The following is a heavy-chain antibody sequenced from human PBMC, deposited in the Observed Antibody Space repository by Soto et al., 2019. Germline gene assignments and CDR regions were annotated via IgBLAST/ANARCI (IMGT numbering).Heavy chain of an antibody. CDR3: ARVKTGSAAGMCSPSDY. D-gene: IGHD2-15*01. CDR1: GFTFRSYS. Sequence: EVQLVESGGCLVTPGGYLILSCAASGFTFRSYSMKWVRQAPGEGLEWVSSISSASSYTYYADSVKGRFTISRDNAKNSLFLQMNSLRVDDTAVYYCARVKTGSAAGMCSPSDYWVQGLLVTVSS. J-gene: IGHJ4*02. CDR2: ISSASSYT. V-gene: IGHV3-21*01.